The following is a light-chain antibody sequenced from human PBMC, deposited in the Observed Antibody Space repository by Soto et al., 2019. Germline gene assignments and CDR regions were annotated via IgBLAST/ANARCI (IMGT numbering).Light chain of an antibody. V-gene: IGKV3-20*01. CDR3: QQYGGA. CDR1: QSVSSIY. CDR2: GAS. Sequence: EIVLTQSPGTLSLSPGERATLSCRASQSVSSIYLSWYQQKFGQAPRLLIYGASSRATGIPDRFSGSGSGTDFTLTISRLEPEDFAVYYCQQYGGAFGGGTKVEIK. J-gene: IGKJ4*01.